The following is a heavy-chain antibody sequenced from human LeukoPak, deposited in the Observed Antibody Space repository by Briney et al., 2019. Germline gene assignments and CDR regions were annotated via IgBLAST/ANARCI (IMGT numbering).Heavy chain of an antibody. V-gene: IGHV3-30*04. CDR3: ARAGIGDSSGYYARRYAFDI. J-gene: IGHJ3*02. CDR2: ISYDGSNK. Sequence: PGGSLKLSCAASGFTFSSYAMHWVRQAPGKGLEWVAVISYDGSNKYYADSVKGRFTISRDNSKNTLYLQMNSLRAEDTAVYYCARAGIGDSSGYYARRYAFDIWGQGTMVTVSS. D-gene: IGHD3-22*01. CDR1: GFTFSSYA.